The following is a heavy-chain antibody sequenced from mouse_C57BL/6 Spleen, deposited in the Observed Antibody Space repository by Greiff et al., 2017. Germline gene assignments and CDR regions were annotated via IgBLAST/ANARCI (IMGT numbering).Heavy chain of an antibody. J-gene: IGHJ2*01. CDR1: GFTFSSYA. CDR3: ARGITTDFTGYFDY. V-gene: IGHV5-4*03. Sequence: EVKLVESGGGLVKPGGSLKLSCAASGFTFSSYAMSWVRQTPEKRLEWVATISDGGSYTYYPDNVKGRFTISRDNAKNNLYLQMSHLKSEDTAMYYCARGITTDFTGYFDYWGQGTTLTVSS. D-gene: IGHD1-1*01. CDR2: ISDGGSYT.